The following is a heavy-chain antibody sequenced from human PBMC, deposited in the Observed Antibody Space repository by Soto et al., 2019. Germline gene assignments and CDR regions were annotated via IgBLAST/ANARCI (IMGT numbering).Heavy chain of an antibody. Sequence: QVQLVQSGAEVKKPGSSVKVSCKASGGTFSSYTISWVRQAPGQGLEWMGRIIPILGIANYAQKFQGRVTITADKSTSAAYMELSSLRSEDTAVYYCARGGDDNWFDPWGQGTLVTVSS. CDR2: IIPILGIA. V-gene: IGHV1-69*02. D-gene: IGHD4-17*01. J-gene: IGHJ5*02. CDR1: GGTFSSYT. CDR3: ARGGDDNWFDP.